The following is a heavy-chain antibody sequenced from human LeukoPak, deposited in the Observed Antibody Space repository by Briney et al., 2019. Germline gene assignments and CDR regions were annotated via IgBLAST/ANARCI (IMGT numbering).Heavy chain of an antibody. D-gene: IGHD6-13*01. CDR2: ISSNGGST. CDR1: GFTFSTYA. CDR3: VKDRWQSLPYYFDY. V-gene: IGHV3-64D*06. Sequence: GGSLRLSCSASGFTFSTYALHWVRQAPGKGLEYVSSISSNGGSTYYADSVKGRFTISRDNSKNTLYLHMSSLKPEDTDVFYCVKDRWQSLPYYFDYWGQGTLVTVSS. J-gene: IGHJ4*02.